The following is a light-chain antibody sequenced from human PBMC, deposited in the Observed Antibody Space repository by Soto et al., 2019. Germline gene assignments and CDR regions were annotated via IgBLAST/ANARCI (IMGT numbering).Light chain of an antibody. CDR2: DVS. Sequence: QSALTQPASVSGSPGQSITLSCTGTSSDVGGYNYVSWYQQHPGKAPKLMIYDVSNRPSGVSNRFSGSKSGNTASLTISGLQAEDEADYYCSSYTSSSTNYVFGTGTKLTVL. CDR1: SSDVGGYNY. V-gene: IGLV2-14*01. CDR3: SSYTSSSTNYV. J-gene: IGLJ1*01.